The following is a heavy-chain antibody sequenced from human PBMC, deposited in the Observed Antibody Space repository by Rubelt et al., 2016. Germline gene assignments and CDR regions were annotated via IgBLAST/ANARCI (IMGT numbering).Heavy chain of an antibody. V-gene: IGHV4-39*07. CDR1: GGSINSISYY. CDR2: IYYSGST. J-gene: IGHJ5*02. CDR3: ARGYGREQQLDNNWCDP. Sequence: QLQLQESGPGLVKPSETLSLTCTVSGGSINSISYYWGWIRQPPGKGLEWIGSIYYSGSTYYNPSLKSRVPISVDPAKNQFPLKLCSVTAADTACYSWARGYGREQQLDNNWCDPWGQGTLVTVSS. D-gene: IGHD6-13*01.